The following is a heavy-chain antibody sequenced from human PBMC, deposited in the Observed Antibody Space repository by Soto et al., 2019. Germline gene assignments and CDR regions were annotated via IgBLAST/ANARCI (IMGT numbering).Heavy chain of an antibody. D-gene: IGHD2-21*02. CDR2: INVGNGNT. Sequence: GASVKVSCKASGYTFTSYAMHWVRQAPGQRLEWMGWINVGNGNTKYSQKFQGRVTITRDTSAGTAYMELSSLRSEDTAVYYCARSIVVVTAADYWGQGTLVTVSS. CDR3: ARSIVVVTAADY. V-gene: IGHV1-3*01. CDR1: GYTFTSYA. J-gene: IGHJ4*02.